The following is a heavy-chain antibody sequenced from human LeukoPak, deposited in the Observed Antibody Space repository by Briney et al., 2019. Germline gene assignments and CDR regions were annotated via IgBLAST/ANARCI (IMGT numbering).Heavy chain of an antibody. D-gene: IGHD1-14*01. CDR2: INGEGSRI. CDR3: AREPGYYYYGMDV. CDR1: GFNLRTYW. Sequence: GGSLRLSCAVTGFNLRTYWIHWVRHSPGRGLEWVARINGEGSRISYADSVRGRCTISRDNAKNTAYLQMNSLRAEDTALYYCAREPGYYYYGMDVWGQGTTVVVSS. V-gene: IGHV3-74*01. J-gene: IGHJ6*02.